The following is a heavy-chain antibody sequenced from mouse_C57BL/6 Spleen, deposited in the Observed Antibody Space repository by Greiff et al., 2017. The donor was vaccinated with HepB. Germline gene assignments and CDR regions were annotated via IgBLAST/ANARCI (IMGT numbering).Heavy chain of an antibody. J-gene: IGHJ2*01. D-gene: IGHD3-2*02. CDR3: ARPILDSSGYYFDY. Sequence: QVQLQQPGAELVRPGSSVKLSCKASGYTFTSYWMHWVKQRPIQGLEWIGNIDPSDSDTHYNQKFKDKATLTVDKSSSTAYMQLSSLTSEDSAVYYCARPILDSSGYYFDYWGQGTTLTVSS. V-gene: IGHV1-52*01. CDR1: GYTFTSYW. CDR2: IDPSDSDT.